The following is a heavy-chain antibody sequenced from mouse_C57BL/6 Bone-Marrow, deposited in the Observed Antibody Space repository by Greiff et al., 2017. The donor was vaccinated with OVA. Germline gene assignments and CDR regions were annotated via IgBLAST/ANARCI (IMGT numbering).Heavy chain of an antibody. CDR2: IYPGDGDT. V-gene: IGHV1-82*01. J-gene: IGHJ3*01. D-gene: IGHD4-1*01. Sequence: VQLQQSGPELVKPGASVKISCKASGYAFSSSWMNWVKQRPGKGLEWIGRIYPGDGDTNYNGKFKGKATLTADKSSSTAYMQLSSLTSEDSAVYFCARGLTGKDWGQGTLVTVSA. CDR1: GYAFSSSW. CDR3: ARGLTGKD.